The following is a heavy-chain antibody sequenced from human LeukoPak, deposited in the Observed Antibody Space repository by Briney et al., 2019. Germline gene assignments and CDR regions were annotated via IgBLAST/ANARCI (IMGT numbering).Heavy chain of an antibody. Sequence: GASVKVSCKVSGYTLTELSMHWVRQAPGKGLEWMGGFDPEDGETIYAQKFQGRVTITADESTSTAYMELSSLGSEDTAVYYCATGLGYCSGGSCYSSYTGGPDYWGQGTLVTVSS. CDR3: ATGLGYCSGGSCYSSYTGGPDY. D-gene: IGHD2-15*01. CDR1: GYTLTELS. V-gene: IGHV1-24*01. J-gene: IGHJ4*02. CDR2: FDPEDGET.